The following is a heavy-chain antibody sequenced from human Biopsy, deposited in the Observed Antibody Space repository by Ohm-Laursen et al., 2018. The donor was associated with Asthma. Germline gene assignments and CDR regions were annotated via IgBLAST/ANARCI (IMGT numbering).Heavy chain of an antibody. D-gene: IGHD3-10*01. CDR3: ARGPNYHGSGRAPIGMDV. Sequence: PSQTLSLTCDVYPGSFSGFFWTWIRQSPGKGLEWIGETNERGVTNNNPSLKSRVIISIDTYWNRVSLKLNSVTAADTAVYYCARGPNYHGSGRAPIGMDVWGQGTTVTVSS. CDR1: PGSFSGFF. J-gene: IGHJ6*02. V-gene: IGHV4-34*09. CDR2: TNERGVT.